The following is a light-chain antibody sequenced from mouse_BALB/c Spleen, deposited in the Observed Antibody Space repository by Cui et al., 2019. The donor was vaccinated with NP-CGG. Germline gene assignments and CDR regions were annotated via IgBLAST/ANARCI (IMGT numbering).Light chain of an antibody. CDR3: ALWYSNHWV. CDR1: TGAVTTSNY. CDR2: GTN. V-gene: IGLV1*01. J-gene: IGLJ1*01. Sequence: AFVTQVCALTTSPGETVTLTCRSSTGAVTTSNYANWVQEKPDHLFTGLIGGTNNRVPGVPARFSGSLIGDKAALIITGAQTEDEAIYFCALWYSNHWVFGGGTKLTVL.